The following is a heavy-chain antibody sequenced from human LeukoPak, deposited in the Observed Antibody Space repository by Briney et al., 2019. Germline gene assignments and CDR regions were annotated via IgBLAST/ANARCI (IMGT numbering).Heavy chain of an antibody. CDR2: IYYSGST. J-gene: IGHJ6*02. D-gene: IGHD3-10*01. Sequence: SETLSLTCTVSGGSISSYYWSWIRQPPGKGLEWIGYIYYSGSTNYNPSLKSRVTISVDTSKNQFSLKLSSVTAADTAVYYCAIGGGSGSYYYPDYYYYGMDVWGQGTTVTVSS. V-gene: IGHV4-59*01. CDR3: AIGGGSGSYYYPDYYYYGMDV. CDR1: GGSISSYY.